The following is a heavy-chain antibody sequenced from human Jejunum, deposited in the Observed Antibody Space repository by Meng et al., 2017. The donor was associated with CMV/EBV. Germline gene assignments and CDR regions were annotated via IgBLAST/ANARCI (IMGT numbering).Heavy chain of an antibody. CDR3: ARGVGDY. V-gene: IGHV4-34*01. D-gene: IGHD1-26*01. CDR2: IIRGRAT. CDR1: GGSVSDYD. J-gene: IGHJ4*02. Sequence: ETLTRTCAVYGGSVSDYDWSWFRQTPGRGLVWIGEIIRGRATNYNPSLNSRLTISIDTSKNQLSLKVTSVTAADTAIYYCARGVGDYWGQGTLVTVSS.